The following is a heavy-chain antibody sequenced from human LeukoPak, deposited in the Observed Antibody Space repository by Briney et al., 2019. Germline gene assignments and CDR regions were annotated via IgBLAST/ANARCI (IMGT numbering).Heavy chain of an antibody. V-gene: IGHV1-69*04. CDR1: GGTFSSYA. J-gene: IGHJ5*02. CDR2: IIPILGIA. Sequence: SVKVSCKASGGTFSSYAISWVRQAPGQGLEWMGRIIPILGIANYAQKFQGRVTITADKSTSTAYMELSSLRSEDTAVYYCAREWGGFYDFWSGYTRTPNGFDPWGKGTLVTVSS. D-gene: IGHD3-3*01. CDR3: AREWGGFYDFWSGYTRTPNGFDP.